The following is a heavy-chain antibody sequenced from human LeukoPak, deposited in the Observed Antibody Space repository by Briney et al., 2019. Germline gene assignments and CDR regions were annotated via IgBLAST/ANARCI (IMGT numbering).Heavy chain of an antibody. J-gene: IGHJ3*02. CDR3: ARRGGGHAFDI. CDR1: GGSISSYW. CDR2: IFYSGST. V-gene: IGHV4-59*08. Sequence: SETLSLTCTVSGGSISSYWWSWIRQPPGKGLEYIGYIFYSGSTNYNPSLKSRVTISVDTSKIHFSLRLSSVTAADTAVCYCARRGGGHAFDIWGQGTMVTVSS. D-gene: IGHD3-16*01.